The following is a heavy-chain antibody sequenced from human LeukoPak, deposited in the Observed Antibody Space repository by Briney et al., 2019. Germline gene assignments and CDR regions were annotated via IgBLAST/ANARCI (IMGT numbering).Heavy chain of an antibody. Sequence: ASVKVSCKASGYTFTSYGISWVRQAPGQGLEWMGWISAYNGNTNYAQKLQGRVTMTTDTSTSTAYMELRSLRSDDTAVYYCARAVQFWSGTRPLKYMDVWGKGTTVTVSS. CDR3: ARAVQFWSGTRPLKYMDV. V-gene: IGHV1-18*01. J-gene: IGHJ6*03. CDR1: GYTFTSYG. D-gene: IGHD3-3*01. CDR2: ISAYNGNT.